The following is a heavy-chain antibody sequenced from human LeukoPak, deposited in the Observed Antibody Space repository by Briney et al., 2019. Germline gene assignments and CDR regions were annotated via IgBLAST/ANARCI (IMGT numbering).Heavy chain of an antibody. D-gene: IGHD3-10*01. J-gene: IGHJ6*03. CDR2: IYTSGST. CDR3: ARCLGSGSYYTRYYYYYMDV. Sequence: SETLSLTCTVSGGSISSGSYYWSWIRQPAGKGLEWIGRIYTSGSTNYNPSLKSRVTISVDTSKNQFSLKLSSVTAADTAVYYCARCLGSGSYYTRYYYYYMDVWGKGTTVTISS. CDR1: GGSISSGSYY. V-gene: IGHV4-61*02.